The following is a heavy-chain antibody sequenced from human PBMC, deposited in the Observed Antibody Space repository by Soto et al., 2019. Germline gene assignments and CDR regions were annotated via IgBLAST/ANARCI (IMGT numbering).Heavy chain of an antibody. J-gene: IGHJ4*02. CDR2: IKQDGSEK. D-gene: IGHD2-15*01. CDR1: GFTFSSYW. CDR3: ARDIYFRGYCSGGSCYNFDY. V-gene: IGHV3-7*03. Sequence: VGSLRLSCAASGFTFSSYWMSWVRQAPGKGLEWVANIKQDGSEKYYVDSVKGRFTISRDNAKNSLYLQMNSLRAEDTAVYYCARDIYFRGYCSGGSCYNFDYWGQGTLVTVSS.